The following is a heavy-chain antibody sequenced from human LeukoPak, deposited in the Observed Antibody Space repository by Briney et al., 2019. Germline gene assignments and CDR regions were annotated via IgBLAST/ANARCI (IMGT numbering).Heavy chain of an antibody. CDR1: GYTFTSYG. CDR2: ISAYTGNT. J-gene: IGHJ4*02. V-gene: IGHV1-18*01. D-gene: IGHD1-26*01. Sequence: ASVKVSCKASGYTFTSYGISWVRQAPGQGLEWMGWISAYTGNTNYAQKLQGRVTMTTDTSTSTAYMELRSLRSDDTAVYYCARDRLKGGSLGYWGQGTLVTVSS. CDR3: ARDRLKGGSLGY.